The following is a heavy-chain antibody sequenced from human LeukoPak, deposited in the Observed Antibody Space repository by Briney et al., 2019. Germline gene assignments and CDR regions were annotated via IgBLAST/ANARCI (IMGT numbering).Heavy chain of an antibody. CDR1: GFTFSSYW. Sequence: GGSLRLSCAASGFTFSSYWMSWVRQAPGKGLEWVANIKQDGSEKYYVDSVKGRFTISRDNAKNSLYLQMNSLRAEDTAVYYCATEGGVTINWFDPWGQGTLVTVSS. CDR3: ATEGGVTINWFDP. CDR2: IKQDGSEK. J-gene: IGHJ5*02. V-gene: IGHV3-7*04. D-gene: IGHD4-17*01.